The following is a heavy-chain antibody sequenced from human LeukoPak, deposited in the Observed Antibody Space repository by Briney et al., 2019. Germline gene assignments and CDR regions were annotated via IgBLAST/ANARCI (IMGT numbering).Heavy chain of an antibody. Sequence: GGSLRLSCAASGFTFSDYYMSWVRQAPGKGLEWVANIKQDGSEKYYVDSVKGRFTISGDNAKNSLFLQMNSLRAEDSAVYYCARSKIGGYYYSMDVWGQGTTVTVSS. J-gene: IGHJ6*02. CDR3: ARSKIGGYYYSMDV. CDR2: IKQDGSEK. CDR1: GFTFSDYY. V-gene: IGHV3-7*03. D-gene: IGHD5/OR15-5a*01.